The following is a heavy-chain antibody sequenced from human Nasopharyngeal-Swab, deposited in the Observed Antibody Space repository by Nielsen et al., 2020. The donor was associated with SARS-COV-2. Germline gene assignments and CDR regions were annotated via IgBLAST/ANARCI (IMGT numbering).Heavy chain of an antibody. CDR3: ARGFYYGMDV. V-gene: IGHV3-74*01. CDR1: GFTFSSYW. Sequence: GGSLRLSCAASGFTFSSYWMNWVRQAPGKGLVWVSRINIDGSSTRHADSVKGRFTISRDNGKNTLYLQMNSLRAEDTAIYYCARGFYYGMDVWGQGTTVTVSS. J-gene: IGHJ6*02. CDR2: INIDGSST.